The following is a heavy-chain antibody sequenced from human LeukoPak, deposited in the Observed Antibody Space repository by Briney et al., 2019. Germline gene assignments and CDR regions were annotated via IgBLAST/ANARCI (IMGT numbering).Heavy chain of an antibody. CDR2: ISGSGGST. CDR3: ATDPLGAAPRSHDY. J-gene: IGHJ4*01. V-gene: IGHV3-23*01. CDR1: GFTFSSYA. D-gene: IGHD3-16*01. Sequence: PGGSLRLSCAASGFTFSSYAMSWVRQAPGKGLEWVSAISGSGGSTYYADSVKGRFTISRDDAKNSLYLQMNSLRVEDTAVYYCATDPLGAAPRSHDYWGQGTLVTVSS.